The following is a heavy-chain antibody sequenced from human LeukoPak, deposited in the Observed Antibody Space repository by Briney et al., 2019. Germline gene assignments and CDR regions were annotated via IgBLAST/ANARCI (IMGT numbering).Heavy chain of an antibody. CDR3: ARDDEFVTSGRHYDRLDC. J-gene: IGHJ4*02. CDR1: GFTFSSYY. Sequence: GGSLRLSCAASGFTFSSYYIIWVPHTPGEGPEEGANINQEGSVTHYVESVRGRFTIYRDNDRNLLYLQMNSLRAEDTAVYYCARDDEFVTSGRHYDRLDCWGQGTLVIASS. CDR2: INQEGSVT. V-gene: IGHV3-7*01. D-gene: IGHD5-12*01.